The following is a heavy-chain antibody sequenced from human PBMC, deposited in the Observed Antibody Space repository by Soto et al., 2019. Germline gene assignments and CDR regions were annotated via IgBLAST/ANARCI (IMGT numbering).Heavy chain of an antibody. CDR3: ARPPNPWEPYAFHI. D-gene: IGHD1-26*01. CDR2: VNPHSGAT. Sequence: QEQLVQSGAEVKKPGASVRVARKASGYTFTDYYIHWVRQAPGQGLEWMGWVNPHSGATKFAQKLQGSVTMTSDMSITTAYMDLSGLKSDDTAVYYCARPPNPWEPYAFHIWGHGTLVTVSS. V-gene: IGHV1-2*04. CDR1: GYTFTDYY. J-gene: IGHJ3*02.